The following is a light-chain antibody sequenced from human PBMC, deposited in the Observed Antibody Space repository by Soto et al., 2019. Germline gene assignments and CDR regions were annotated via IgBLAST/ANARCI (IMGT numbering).Light chain of an antibody. Sequence: EIVLAQSPGTLSFSPWERATLSCRASHSVSRTYLAWYQQKPGQAPRLLIYGTSDRATGTPDRFSGSGSGTDFTLTISRLEPEDSAVYYCQQFDDSVTFGQGTRLEIK. CDR1: HSVSRTY. CDR3: QQFDDSVT. CDR2: GTS. V-gene: IGKV3-20*01. J-gene: IGKJ5*01.